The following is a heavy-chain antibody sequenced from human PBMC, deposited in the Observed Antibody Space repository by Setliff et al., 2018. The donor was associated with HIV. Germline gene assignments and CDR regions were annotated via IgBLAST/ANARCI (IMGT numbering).Heavy chain of an antibody. Sequence: ASVKVSCKASGYIFNSYGISWVRQAPGQGLEWMGWISAYNGNTNYAQKVQGRVSMTTDTSTSTAYMELRSLRSDDTAVYYCARDHYNILTGYYRTYYYMDVWGKGTTVTVSS. CDR1: GYIFNSYG. CDR3: ARDHYNILTGYYRTYYYMDV. D-gene: IGHD3-9*01. V-gene: IGHV1-18*01. CDR2: ISAYNGNT. J-gene: IGHJ6*03.